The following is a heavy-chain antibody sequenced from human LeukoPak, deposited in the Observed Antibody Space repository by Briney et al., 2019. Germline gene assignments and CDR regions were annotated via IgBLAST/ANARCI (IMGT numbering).Heavy chain of an antibody. J-gene: IGHJ4*02. Sequence: PGGSLRLSCAASGFTFSSYGMHWVRQAPGKGLEWVAFIRYDGSNKYYADSVKGRFTISRDNSKNTLYLQMNSLRAEDTAVYYCAKDYHYYGSSGLFDYWGQGTLVTVSS. CDR2: IRYDGSNK. D-gene: IGHD3-22*01. CDR3: AKDYHYYGSSGLFDY. V-gene: IGHV3-30*02. CDR1: GFTFSSYG.